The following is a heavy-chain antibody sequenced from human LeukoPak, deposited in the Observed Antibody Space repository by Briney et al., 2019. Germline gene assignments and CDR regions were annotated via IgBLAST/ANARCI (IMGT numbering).Heavy chain of an antibody. CDR2: INPNSGGT. CDR3: ARDGVGITIFGVVITYYFDY. D-gene: IGHD3-3*01. Sequence: GASVRVSCKASGYTFINYYMHWVRQAPGQGLEWMGCINPNSGGTNYAQKFQGRVTMTRDTSISTAYMELSRLRSDDTAVYYCARDGVGITIFGVVITYYFDYWGQGTLVTVSS. CDR1: GYTFINYY. J-gene: IGHJ4*02. V-gene: IGHV1-2*02.